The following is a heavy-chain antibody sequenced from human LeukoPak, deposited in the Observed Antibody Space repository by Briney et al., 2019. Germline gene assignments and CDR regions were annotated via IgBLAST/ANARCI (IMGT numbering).Heavy chain of an antibody. CDR1: GFTFSSYS. Sequence: GGSLRLSCAASGFTFSSYSMNWIRQAPGKGLEWVSYISSSSSTIYYADSVKGRFTISRDNAKNPLYLQMNSLRAEDTAVYYCARGTWATLYYYYMDVWGKGTTVTVSS. V-gene: IGHV3-48*01. CDR2: ISSSSSTI. D-gene: IGHD5-24*01. J-gene: IGHJ6*03. CDR3: ARGTWATLYYYYMDV.